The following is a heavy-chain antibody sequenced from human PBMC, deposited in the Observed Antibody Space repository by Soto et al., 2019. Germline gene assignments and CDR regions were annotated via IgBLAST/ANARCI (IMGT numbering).Heavy chain of an antibody. Sequence: GESLKISCKGSGYSFTSYWICWVRQMPGKGLEWMGRIDPSDSYTNYSPSFQGHVTVSADKSISTAYLQWSSLKASDTAMYYCARTDIVVVPAAMYYYGMDVWGQGTTVTVSS. D-gene: IGHD2-2*01. J-gene: IGHJ6*02. CDR3: ARTDIVVVPAAMYYYGMDV. V-gene: IGHV5-10-1*01. CDR1: GYSFTSYW. CDR2: IDPSDSYT.